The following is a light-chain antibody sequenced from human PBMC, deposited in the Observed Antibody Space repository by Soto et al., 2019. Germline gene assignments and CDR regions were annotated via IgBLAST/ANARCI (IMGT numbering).Light chain of an antibody. CDR1: STDFVSYNR. CDR2: EAS. CDR3: SLYTSENTYV. V-gene: IGLV2-18*01. Sequence: QSALTRPPSVSGSPGQSVTISCTGTSTDFVSYNRVSWYQQPPGTAPKLIIYEASTRPSGVPDRFSGSKSGNTASLTISGIQAADEADYYCSLYTSENTYVFGTGTKVTVL. J-gene: IGLJ1*01.